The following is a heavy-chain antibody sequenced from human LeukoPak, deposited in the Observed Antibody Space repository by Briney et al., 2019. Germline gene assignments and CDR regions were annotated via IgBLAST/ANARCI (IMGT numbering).Heavy chain of an antibody. Sequence: PGGSLRLSCAASGFTFSSCAMHWIRQAPGKGLEWVAVISNDGNSEYYADSVKARFTISRDNSKNTLYLQMNTLRVEDTAVYYCAGAGGCSSTSCYRAFDIWGQGSMVTVSS. V-gene: IGHV3-30*01. D-gene: IGHD2-2*01. J-gene: IGHJ3*02. CDR1: GFTFSSCA. CDR2: ISNDGNSE. CDR3: AGAGGCSSTSCYRAFDI.